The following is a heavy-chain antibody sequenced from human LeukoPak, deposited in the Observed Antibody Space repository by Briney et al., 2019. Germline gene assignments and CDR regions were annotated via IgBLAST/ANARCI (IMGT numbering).Heavy chain of an antibody. CDR3: ARGRTLITMIVGVIGGGYFDY. CDR2: INHSGGT. J-gene: IGHJ4*02. D-gene: IGHD3-22*01. CDR1: GGTFSGYY. V-gene: IGHV4-34*01. Sequence: SETLSLTCAVYGGTFSGYYWNWIRQPPGKGLEWVGEINHSGGTNYNPYLKSRVTRSVDTSKNQFSLKLSSVTAADTAVYYCARGRTLITMIVGVIGGGYFDYWGQGTLVTVSS.